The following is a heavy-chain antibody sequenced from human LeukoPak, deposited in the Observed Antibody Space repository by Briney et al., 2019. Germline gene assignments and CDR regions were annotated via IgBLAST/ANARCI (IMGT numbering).Heavy chain of an antibody. CDR1: GGSISSYY. Sequence: SETLCLTCTVSGGSISSYYWSWIRQPPGKGLEWIGYIYTSGSTNYNPSLKSRVTISVDTSKNQFSLKLSSVTAADTAVYYCASTGPGRGGPYYMDVWGKGTTVTVSS. CDR3: ASTGPGRGGPYYMDV. J-gene: IGHJ6*03. CDR2: IYTSGST. V-gene: IGHV4-4*09. D-gene: IGHD2-15*01.